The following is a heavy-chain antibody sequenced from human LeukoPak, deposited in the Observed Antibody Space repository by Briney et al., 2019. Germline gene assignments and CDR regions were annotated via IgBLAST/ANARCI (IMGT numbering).Heavy chain of an antibody. CDR3: ASGYCSSTSCYTMLDY. CDR2: IIAILGIA. Sequence: SVKVSCKASGGTFTRYTISWVRQAPGQGLEWMGRIIAILGIANYAQKFQGRVTITADKSTSTAYMELSSLRSEDTAAYYCASGYCSSTSCYTMLDYWGQGTLVTVSS. J-gene: IGHJ4*02. CDR1: GGTFTRYT. V-gene: IGHV1-69*02. D-gene: IGHD2-2*02.